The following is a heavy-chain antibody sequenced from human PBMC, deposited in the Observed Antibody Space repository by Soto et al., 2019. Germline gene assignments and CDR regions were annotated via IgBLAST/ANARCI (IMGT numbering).Heavy chain of an antibody. Sequence: PSETLSLTCTVSGASISSSSYYWGWIRQPPGKGLEWIGSIYYSGSTYYNPSLKSRVTISVDTSKNQFSLKLSSVTAADTAVYYCARRGSTLTFGGVIVQYYFDYWGQGTLVTVSS. V-gene: IGHV4-39*01. CDR3: ARRGSTLTFGGVIVQYYFDY. D-gene: IGHD3-16*02. CDR2: IYYSGST. J-gene: IGHJ4*02. CDR1: GASISSSSYY.